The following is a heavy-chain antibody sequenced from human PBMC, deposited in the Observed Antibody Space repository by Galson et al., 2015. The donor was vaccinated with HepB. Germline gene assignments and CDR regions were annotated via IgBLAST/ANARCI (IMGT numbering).Heavy chain of an antibody. Sequence: TLSLTCTVSGGSISSGDYYWSWIRQPPGKGLEWIGYIYYSGSTYYNPSLKSRVTISVDTSKNQFSLKLSSVTAADTAVYYCARDPAYYYGSGSFDYWGQGTLVTVSS. CDR3: ARDPAYYYGSGSFDY. CDR1: GGSISSGDYY. D-gene: IGHD3-10*01. V-gene: IGHV4-30-4*01. CDR2: IYYSGST. J-gene: IGHJ4*02.